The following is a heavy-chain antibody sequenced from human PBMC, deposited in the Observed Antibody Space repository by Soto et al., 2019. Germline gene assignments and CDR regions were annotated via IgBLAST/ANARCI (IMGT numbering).Heavy chain of an antibody. CDR3: ARSGAYYDIWSGYSGTPQNADYYYGMDV. D-gene: IGHD3-3*01. V-gene: IGHV1-69*06. J-gene: IGHJ6*02. CDR2: IIPISGTA. CDR1: GGTFSSYA. Sequence: SVNVSCNASGGTFSSYAISWVRQAPGQGLEWMGGIIPISGTANYAQKFQGRVTITADKSTSTAYMELSSLRSEDTAVYYCARSGAYYDIWSGYSGTPQNADYYYGMDVWGQGTTVTVSS.